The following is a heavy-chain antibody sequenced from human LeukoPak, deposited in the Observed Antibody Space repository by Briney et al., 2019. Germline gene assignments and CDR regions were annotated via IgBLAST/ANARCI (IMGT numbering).Heavy chain of an antibody. CDR1: GGSFSGYY. J-gene: IGHJ5*02. V-gene: IGHV4-34*01. CDR2: INHSGST. D-gene: IGHD3-16*01. Sequence: SETLSLTCAVYGGSFSGYYWSWIRQPPGKGLEWIGEINHSGSTNYNPSLKSRVTISVDTSKNQFSLKLSSVTAADTAVYYCARHLIGWHARWFDPWGQGTLVTVSS. CDR3: ARHLIGWHARWFDP.